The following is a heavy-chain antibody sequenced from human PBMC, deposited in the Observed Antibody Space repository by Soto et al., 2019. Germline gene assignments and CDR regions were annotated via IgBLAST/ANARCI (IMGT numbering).Heavy chain of an antibody. CDR2: IIPIFGTA. Sequence: GASVKVSCKASGGTFSSYAISWVRQAPGQGLKWMGGIIPIFGTANYAQKFQGRVTITADESTSTAYMELSSLRSEDTAVYYCVRGRVMITFGVVIVIDYWGQGSPVTVSS. CDR3: VRGRVMITFGVVIVIDY. J-gene: IGHJ4*02. CDR1: GGTFSSYA. D-gene: IGHD3-16*02. V-gene: IGHV1-69*13.